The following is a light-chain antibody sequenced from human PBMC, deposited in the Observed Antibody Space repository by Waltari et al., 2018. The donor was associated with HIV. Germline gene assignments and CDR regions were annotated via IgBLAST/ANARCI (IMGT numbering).Light chain of an antibody. CDR3: QQYNSYSPTWT. CDR1: QSISSW. Sequence: DIQMTQSPSTLSASVGDRVTITCRASQSISSWLAWYQHKPGKAPKLRIYKASSLESGVPSRFSGSGSWTEFTLTSSSLQPDDFATYYCQQYNSYSPTWTFGQGTKVEIK. J-gene: IGKJ1*01. CDR2: KAS. V-gene: IGKV1-5*03.